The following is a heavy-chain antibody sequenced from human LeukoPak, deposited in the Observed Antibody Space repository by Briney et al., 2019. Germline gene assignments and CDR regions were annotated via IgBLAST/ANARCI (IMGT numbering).Heavy chain of an antibody. CDR3: ARDILTGYSGPYGMDV. CDR1: GFTFRSYA. Sequence: GGSLRLSCAASGFTFRSYAMGWVRQSPGKGLEWVSSISGGGGGTYYAEFVKGRFTISRDNAKNSLYLQMNSLRDEDTAVYYCARDILTGYSGPYGMDVWGQGTTVTVSS. J-gene: IGHJ6*02. V-gene: IGHV3-23*01. CDR2: ISGGGGGT. D-gene: IGHD3-9*01.